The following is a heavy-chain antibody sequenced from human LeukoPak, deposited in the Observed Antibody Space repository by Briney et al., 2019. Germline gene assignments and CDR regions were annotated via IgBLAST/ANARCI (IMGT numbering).Heavy chain of an antibody. CDR1: GGSISSGSYF. CDR2: IYTSGTT. CDR3: ARDYKIVGATTDSAFDI. J-gene: IGHJ3*02. V-gene: IGHV4-61*02. D-gene: IGHD1-26*01. Sequence: SETLSLTCTVSGGSISSGSYFWSWIRQPAGKGLEWIGRIYTSGTTNYNPSLKSRVTISVDTSKNQFSLKLSSVTAADTAVYYCARDYKIVGATTDSAFDIWGQGTMVTVSS.